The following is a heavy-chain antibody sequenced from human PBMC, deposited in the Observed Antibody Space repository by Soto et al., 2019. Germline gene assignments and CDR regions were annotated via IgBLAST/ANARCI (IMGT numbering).Heavy chain of an antibody. V-gene: IGHV3-23*01. D-gene: IGHD2-2*01. CDR2: ISGSGGST. CDR3: TRGPRPSSIGTGAV. Sequence: GGSLRLSCAASGFTFSSCAISWVLQARGKGLEWVSAISGSGGSTYYADSVRGRFTISRDNANNALYLQMNAFRGADTAVYFCTRGPRPSSIGTGAVWGRGALVTVSS. CDR1: GFTFSSCA. J-gene: IGHJ4*02.